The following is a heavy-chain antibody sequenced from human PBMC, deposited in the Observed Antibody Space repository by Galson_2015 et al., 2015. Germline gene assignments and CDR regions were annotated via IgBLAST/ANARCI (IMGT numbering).Heavy chain of an antibody. CDR1: GFISSNYA. CDR2: VSGGGGTT. D-gene: IGHD3-10*01. J-gene: IGHJ4*02. CDR3: AKERLARGIDY. Sequence: SLRLSCAASGFISSNYAMSWVRQAPGKGLEWVSTVSGGGGTTNYADSVKGRFTISRDNSKNTLYLQMNSLRAEDTAVYYCAKERLARGIDYWGQGTLVTVSS. V-gene: IGHV3-23*01.